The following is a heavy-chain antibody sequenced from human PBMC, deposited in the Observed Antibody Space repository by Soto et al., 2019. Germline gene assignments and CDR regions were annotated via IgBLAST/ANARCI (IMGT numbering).Heavy chain of an antibody. CDR3: ARERGYYYDSSGYSLYYYYYYGMDV. Sequence: EVQLVESGGGSVQPGGSLRLSCAASGFTFSSYWMSWVRQAPGKGLEWVANIKQDGSEKYYVDSVKGRFTISRDNAKNSLYLQMNSLRAEDTAVYYCARERGYYYDSSGYSLYYYYYYGMDVWGQGTTVTVSS. D-gene: IGHD3-22*01. CDR2: IKQDGSEK. V-gene: IGHV3-7*03. J-gene: IGHJ6*02. CDR1: GFTFSSYW.